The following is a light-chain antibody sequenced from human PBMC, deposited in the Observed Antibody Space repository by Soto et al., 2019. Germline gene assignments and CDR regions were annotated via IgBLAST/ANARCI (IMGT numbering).Light chain of an antibody. Sequence: EIVLTQSPGTVSLSPGERATLSCRASQSVSSSYLAWYQQKPGQAPRLLIYGASSRATGIPDRFSGTGSGTDFTLTISRLEPEDFAVYYCQQYDSSPKTFAQGTKVDIK. J-gene: IGKJ1*01. V-gene: IGKV3-20*01. CDR1: QSVSSSY. CDR3: QQYDSSPKT. CDR2: GAS.